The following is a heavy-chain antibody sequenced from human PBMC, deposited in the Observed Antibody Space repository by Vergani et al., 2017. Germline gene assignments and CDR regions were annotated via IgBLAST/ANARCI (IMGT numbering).Heavy chain of an antibody. CDR1: GGSFTSYH. Sequence: QVQLQQWGGGLLKPSETLSLTCVVNGGSFTSYHWTWIRQSPGEGLEWVGDIDHTGRPDYNPSLKSRLTMSVDKSRNQFYLTLNSGTATDTAIYFCARVNTETNGHLYYYYYMDVWGQGTAVTVS. V-gene: IGHV4-34*01. J-gene: IGHJ6*03. D-gene: IGHD4-11*01. CDR2: IDHTGRP. CDR3: ARVNTETNGHLYYYYYMDV.